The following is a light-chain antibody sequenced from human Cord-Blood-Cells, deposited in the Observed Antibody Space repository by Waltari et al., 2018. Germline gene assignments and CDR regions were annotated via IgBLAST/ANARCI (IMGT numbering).Light chain of an antibody. CDR1: SSDVGGYNY. CDR2: EVS. Sequence: QSALTQPPSASGSPGQSVTISCTGTSSDVGGYNYVSWYQQHPGKAPKLMMYEVSKRPSGVPDRFSGSKSGNTASLTVSGLQAEDEADYYCSSYAGSNNFVVFGGVTKLTVL. CDR3: SSYAGSNNFVV. J-gene: IGLJ2*01. V-gene: IGLV2-8*01.